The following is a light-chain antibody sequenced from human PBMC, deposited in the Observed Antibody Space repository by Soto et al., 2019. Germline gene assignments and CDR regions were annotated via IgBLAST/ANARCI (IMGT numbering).Light chain of an antibody. CDR3: QQYDNSPLT. V-gene: IGKV3-20*01. CDR2: GAS. Sequence: EIVLTQSPSTLSLSPGDRATLSCRVTKRVSSDYLAWYQQKPGQAPRLLIFGASNRDTGIPDRFSGTGSGTDFTLTISRLEPEDFAMYYCQQYDNSPLTFGGGTKVDIK. J-gene: IGKJ4*01. CDR1: KRVSSDY.